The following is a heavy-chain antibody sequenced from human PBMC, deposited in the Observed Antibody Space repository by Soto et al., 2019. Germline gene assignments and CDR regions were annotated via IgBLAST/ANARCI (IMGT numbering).Heavy chain of an antibody. D-gene: IGHD3-10*01. V-gene: IGHV3-33*01. Sequence: GGSLRLSCAASGFTFSSYGMHWVRQAPGKGLEWVAVIWYDGSNKYYADSVKGRFTISRDNSKNTLYLQMNSLRAEDTAVYYCARDRYYGSGSYYNGLYFDYWGQGTLVTVSS. CDR3: ARDRYYGSGSYYNGLYFDY. CDR1: GFTFSSYG. J-gene: IGHJ4*02. CDR2: IWYDGSNK.